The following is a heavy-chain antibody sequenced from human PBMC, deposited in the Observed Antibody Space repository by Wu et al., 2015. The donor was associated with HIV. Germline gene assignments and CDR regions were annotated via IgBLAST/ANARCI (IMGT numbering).Heavy chain of an antibody. V-gene: IGHV1-69*05. CDR2: IIPIFGTA. CDR1: GGTFSSYA. J-gene: IGHJ4*02. D-gene: IGHD1-26*01. CDR3: ARGDGWELLHFDY. Sequence: QVQLVQSGAEVKKPGSSVKVSCKASGGTFSSYAISWVRQAPGQGLEWMGGIIPIFGTANYAQKFQGRVTFITDESMSTAYMELISLRSEDTAVYYCARGDGWELLHFDYWGQGTLVTVSS.